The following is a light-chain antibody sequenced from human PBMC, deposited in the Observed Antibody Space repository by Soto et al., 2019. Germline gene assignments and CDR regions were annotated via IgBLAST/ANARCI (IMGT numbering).Light chain of an antibody. CDR2: GAS. J-gene: IGKJ2*01. CDR1: QSVSSN. CDR3: RQHNNWSLHT. V-gene: IGKV3-15*01. Sequence: EIEMTQSPATLSVSPGERATLSCRASQSVSSNLAWYQQKPGQAPRLLIYGASTRATGIPARFSGSGSGTELTLTISSLQSEDFVVSYCRQHNNWSLHTFGQGTKLEIK.